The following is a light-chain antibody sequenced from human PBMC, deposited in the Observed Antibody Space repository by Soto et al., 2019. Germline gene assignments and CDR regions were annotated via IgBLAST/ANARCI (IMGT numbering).Light chain of an antibody. V-gene: IGKV1-6*01. CDR2: AAS. CDR3: LQDYNYPWS. Sequence: IQMTQSPSSLSASVGDRVTITCRASQGIIDDLDWYQQKPGKAPKLLIYAASNLQSGVPSRFSGSGSGTDFTLTISSLQPEDFATYYCLQDYNYPWSFGQGTKVDIK. CDR1: QGIIDD. J-gene: IGKJ1*01.